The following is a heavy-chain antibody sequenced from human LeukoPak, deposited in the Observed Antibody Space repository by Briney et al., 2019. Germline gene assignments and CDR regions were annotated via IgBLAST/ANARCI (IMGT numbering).Heavy chain of an antibody. CDR1: GGSISSGDYY. D-gene: IGHD3-22*01. V-gene: IGHV4-30-4*01. Sequence: PSETLSLTCTVSGGSISSGDYYWSWIRQPPGKGLEWIGYIYYSGSTYYNPSLKSRVTISVDTSKNQFSLKLSSVTAADTAVYYCARASGDYYDSSVPSEFDYWDQGTLVTVSS. CDR2: IYYSGST. CDR3: ARASGDYYDSSVPSEFDY. J-gene: IGHJ4*02.